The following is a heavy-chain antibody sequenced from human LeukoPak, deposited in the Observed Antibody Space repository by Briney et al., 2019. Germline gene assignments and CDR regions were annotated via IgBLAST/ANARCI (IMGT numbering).Heavy chain of an antibody. Sequence: PGGSLRLSCAASGFTVSSNYMSWVRQAPGKGLEWVSVIYSGGSTYYADSVKGRFTISRDNSKNTLYLQMNSLRAEDTAVYYCAREFDSRLFNYWGQGTLVTVSS. V-gene: IGHV3-53*01. J-gene: IGHJ4*02. D-gene: IGHD3-22*01. CDR1: GFTVSSNY. CDR2: IYSGGST. CDR3: AREFDSRLFNY.